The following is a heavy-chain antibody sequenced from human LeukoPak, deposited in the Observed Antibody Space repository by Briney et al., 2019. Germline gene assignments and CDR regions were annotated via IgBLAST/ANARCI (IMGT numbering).Heavy chain of an antibody. CDR3: ARHPGYSYGHAIDY. CDR2: IYTSGST. Sequence: SETLSLTCTVSGGSISSSSYYWGWIRQPPGKGLEWIGRIYTSGSTYYNPSLKSRVTISVDTSKNQFSLKLSSVTAADTAVYYCARHPGYSYGHAIDYWGQGTLVTVSS. V-gene: IGHV4-39*01. J-gene: IGHJ4*02. D-gene: IGHD5-18*01. CDR1: GGSISSSSYY.